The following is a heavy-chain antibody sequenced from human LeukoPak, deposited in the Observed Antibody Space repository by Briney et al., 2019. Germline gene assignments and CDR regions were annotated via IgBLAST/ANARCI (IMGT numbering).Heavy chain of an antibody. CDR2: IGTAGDT. V-gene: IGHV3-13*01. CDR1: GFTFSSYD. D-gene: IGHD3-9*01. J-gene: IGHJ6*02. Sequence: GGSLRLSCAASGFTFSSYDMHWVRQATGKGLEWVSAIGTAGDTYYPGSVKGRFTISRENAKNSLYLQMNSLRAGDTAVYYCARGLRYFDWLLSEPDYGMDVWGQGTTVTVSS. CDR3: ARGLRYFDWLLSEPDYGMDV.